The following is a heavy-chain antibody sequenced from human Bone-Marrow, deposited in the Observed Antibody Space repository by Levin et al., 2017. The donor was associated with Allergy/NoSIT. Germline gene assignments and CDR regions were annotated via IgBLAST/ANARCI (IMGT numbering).Heavy chain of an antibody. D-gene: IGHD2-8*01. CDR3: ATDGVREDYVGMGG. CDR2: FDPQDGQI. V-gene: IGHV1-24*01. J-gene: IGHJ6*02. CDR1: GFSLTASS. Sequence: GESLKISCKVSGFSLTASSMHWVRQAPGKGLEWIGSFDPQDGQIMYAQKFQGRVTMTEDTSTDTAYMELSRLRSEDTGVFYCATDGVREDYVGMGGWGQGTTHTVS.